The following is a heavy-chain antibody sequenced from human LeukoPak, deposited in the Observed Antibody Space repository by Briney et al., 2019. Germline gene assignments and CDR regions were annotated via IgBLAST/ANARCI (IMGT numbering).Heavy chain of an antibody. CDR2: ISGSGGST. Sequence: GGSLRLSCAASGFTFSSYAMSWVRQAPGKGLEWVSAISGSGGSTYYADSVKGRFTISRDNSKNTLYLQMNSLRAEDTAVYYCAKXSVGIYYYDSSGYYGYWGQGTLVTVSS. V-gene: IGHV3-23*01. CDR1: GFTFSSYA. D-gene: IGHD3-22*01. J-gene: IGHJ4*02. CDR3: AKXSVGIYYYDSSGYYGY.